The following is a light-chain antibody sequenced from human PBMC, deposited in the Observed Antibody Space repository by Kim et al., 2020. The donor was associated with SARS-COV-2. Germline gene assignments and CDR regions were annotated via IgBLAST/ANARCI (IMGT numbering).Light chain of an antibody. CDR1: HRIRGNN. Sequence: SPGGRVTPSRGATHRIRGNNFVWYQRKSGHGPPLLIYDTFKRESGIPDRFSGSWSGTDFTLTISRLEPDDSAVYFCQQHDSLPVTFGGGTKVDIK. V-gene: IGKV3D-20*01. CDR3: QQHDSLPVT. J-gene: IGKJ4*01. CDR2: DTF.